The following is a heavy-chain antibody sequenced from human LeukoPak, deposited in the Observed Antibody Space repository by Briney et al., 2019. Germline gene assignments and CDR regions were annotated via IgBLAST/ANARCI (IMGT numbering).Heavy chain of an antibody. CDR3: AREVGMYFRYDYIDV. CDR2: IYTSGNT. CDR1: GDSISNYY. D-gene: IGHD2-2*01. Sequence: SETLSLTCTVSGDSISNYYWSWIRQPAGKGLEWIGRIYTSGNTNYNPSLKSRVTISVDSSKNQFSLKLSSVTAADTAVYYCAREVGMYFRYDYIDVWGKGTTVTVSS. V-gene: IGHV4-4*07. J-gene: IGHJ6*03.